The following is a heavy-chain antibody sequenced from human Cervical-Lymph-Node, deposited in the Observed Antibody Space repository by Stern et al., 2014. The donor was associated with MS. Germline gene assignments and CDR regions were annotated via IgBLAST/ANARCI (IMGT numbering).Heavy chain of an antibody. CDR3: ATDADDIDDFDI. CDR2: IYYSGST. D-gene: IGHD3-22*01. J-gene: IGHJ3*02. Sequence: QLQLQESGSGLVKPSQTLSLTCTVSGGSISTAGYAWSWIRLPPEKGLEWIGYIYYSGSTYYNSSLQSRVTISADMSQNPFSLKLDSVTAADTAVYYCATDADDIDDFDIWGRGTMVTVSS. V-gene: IGHV4-30-2*01. CDR1: GGSISTAGYA.